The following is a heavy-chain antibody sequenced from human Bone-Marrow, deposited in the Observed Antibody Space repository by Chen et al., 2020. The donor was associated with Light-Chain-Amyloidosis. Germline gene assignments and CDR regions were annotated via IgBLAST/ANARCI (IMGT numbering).Heavy chain of an antibody. CDR2: INPDGGST. V-gene: IGHV1-46*01. CDR3: ARGRRTVTTQYFDY. J-gene: IGHJ4*02. D-gene: IGHD4-17*01. Sequence: VKVSCKASGCTFTNHYIHWVRQAPGQGREWMGIINPDGGSTSYAQKFQGRVTMTRDTSATSVYMELSSLRSDDTAVYYCARGRRTVTTQYFDYWGQGTLVTVSS. CDR1: GCTFTNHY.